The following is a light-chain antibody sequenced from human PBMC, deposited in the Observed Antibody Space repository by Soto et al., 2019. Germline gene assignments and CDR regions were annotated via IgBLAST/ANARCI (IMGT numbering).Light chain of an antibody. CDR1: HSVSSSY. CDR2: GAS. J-gene: IGKJ2*01. V-gene: IGKV3-20*01. CDR3: QQYGGSPPYT. Sequence: EIVLTQSPGTLSLSPGERATLSCRASHSVSSSYLAWYQQKPGHAPRLLIHGASSRATGIPDRFSGSGSGKDFTITINRLEREDFAVFYCQQYGGSPPYTFGQGTKLEI.